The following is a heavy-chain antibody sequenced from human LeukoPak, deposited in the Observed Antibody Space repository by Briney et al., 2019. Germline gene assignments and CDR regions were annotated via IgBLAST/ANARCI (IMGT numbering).Heavy chain of an antibody. CDR2: ISAYNGNT. D-gene: IGHD3-22*01. V-gene: IGHV1-18*01. CDR1: GSTFTSYG. CDR3: AVDPYYYDSGWFDF. J-gene: IGHJ5*01. Sequence: ASVKVSCKASGSTFTSYGVSWVRQAPGQGLEWMGWISAYNGNTNYAQKLQGRVTMTTDTSTSTADMELRSLRSEDTAVYYCAVDPYYYDSGWFDFWGQGTLVIVSS.